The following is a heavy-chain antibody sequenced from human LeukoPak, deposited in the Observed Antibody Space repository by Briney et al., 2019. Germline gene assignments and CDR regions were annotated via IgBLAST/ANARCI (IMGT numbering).Heavy chain of an antibody. Sequence: PGGSLRLSCAASGFTFSSYWMSWVRQAPGKGLEWVANIKQDGSEKYYVDSVKGRFTISRDNAKNSLYLQMNSLRDEDTAVYYCAREMAHYFDSSGYSFWGQGTLVTVSS. CDR2: IKQDGSEK. CDR1: GFTFSSYW. V-gene: IGHV3-7*01. CDR3: AREMAHYFDSSGYSF. D-gene: IGHD3-22*01. J-gene: IGHJ4*02.